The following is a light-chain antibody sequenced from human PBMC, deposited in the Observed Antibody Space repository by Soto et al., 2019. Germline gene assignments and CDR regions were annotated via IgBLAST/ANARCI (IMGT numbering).Light chain of an antibody. CDR2: GNS. J-gene: IGLJ1*01. CDR3: RSYDSSLSGYV. V-gene: IGLV1-40*01. CDR1: SSNIGACYD. Sequence: QSVLTQPPSVSGAPGQRVTISCTGSSSNIGACYDVHWYQQLPGTAPKLLIYGNSNRPSGVADRFSGSKSGTSASLAITGLQADDEDDYYCRSYDSSLSGYVFGTGTKLTVL.